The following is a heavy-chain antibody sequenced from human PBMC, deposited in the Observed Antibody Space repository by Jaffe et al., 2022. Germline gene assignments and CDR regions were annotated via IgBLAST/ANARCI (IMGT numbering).Heavy chain of an antibody. CDR3: ARGDIVLVVYASYYYYYMDV. V-gene: IGHV1-69*01. CDR2: IIPIFGTA. D-gene: IGHD2-8*02. J-gene: IGHJ6*03. CDR1: GGTFSSYA. Sequence: QVQLVQSGAEVKKPGSSVKVSCKASGGTFSSYAISWVRQAPGQGLEWMGGIIPIFGTANYAQKFQGRVTITADESTSTAYMELSSLRSEDTAVYYCARGDIVLVVYASYYYYYMDVWGKGTTVTVSS.